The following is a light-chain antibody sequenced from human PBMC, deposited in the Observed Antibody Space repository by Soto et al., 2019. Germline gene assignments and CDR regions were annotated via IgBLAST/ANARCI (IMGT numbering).Light chain of an antibody. J-gene: IGKJ4*02. Sequence: DIQMTQSPSSLSASVGDRVTITCRASQSISSYLNWYHQKPGKAPKLLIYAASSLQSGVPSRFSGSVSGTDFTLTISSLQPEDFATYYCQHSSSTPLTFGGGTKVEIK. V-gene: IGKV1-39*01. CDR2: AAS. CDR1: QSISSY. CDR3: QHSSSTPLT.